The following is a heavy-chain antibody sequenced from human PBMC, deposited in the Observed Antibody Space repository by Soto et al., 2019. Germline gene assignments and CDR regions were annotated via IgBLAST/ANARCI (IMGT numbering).Heavy chain of an antibody. CDR2: IYPGDSDT. D-gene: IGHD6-6*01. CDR3: ARLAGYSSSSGPYYYYMDV. V-gene: IGHV5-51*01. CDR1: GYSFTSYW. J-gene: IGHJ6*03. Sequence: GESLKISCKGSGYSFTSYWIGWVRQMPGKGLEWMGIIYPGDSDTRYSPSFQGQVTISADKSISTAYLQWSSLKASDTAMYYCARLAGYSSSSGPYYYYMDVWGKGTTVTVSS.